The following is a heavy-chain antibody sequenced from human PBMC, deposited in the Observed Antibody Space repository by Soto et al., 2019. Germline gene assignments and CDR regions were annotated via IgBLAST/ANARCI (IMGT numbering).Heavy chain of an antibody. CDR3: AHRVLRTVFGLVTTTAIYFDF. CDR1: GFSLSTSGVG. V-gene: IGHV2-5*02. Sequence: GSGPTLVNPTQTLTLTCTFSGFSLSTSGVGVGWIRQPPGKALEWLALIYWDDDKRYSASLKSRLTITKDTSKNQVVLTVSDLDPTDTATYYCAHRVLRTVFGLVTTTAIYFDFWGQGTPVTVSS. D-gene: IGHD3-3*01. J-gene: IGHJ4*02. CDR2: IYWDDDK.